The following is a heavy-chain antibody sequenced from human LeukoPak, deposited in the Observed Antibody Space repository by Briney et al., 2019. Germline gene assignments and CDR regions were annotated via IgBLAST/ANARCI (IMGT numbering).Heavy chain of an antibody. CDR1: GYIFTGYW. Sequence: GESLKISCKGSGYIFTGYWFGWVRQMPGKGLEWMGIIYPGDSDARYSPSFQGQVTISADKSINTAYLQWSSLKASDTAMYYCARLQQLVRWDWFDPWGQGTLVTVSS. CDR2: IYPGDSDA. D-gene: IGHD6-13*01. J-gene: IGHJ5*02. V-gene: IGHV5-51*01. CDR3: ARLQQLVRWDWFDP.